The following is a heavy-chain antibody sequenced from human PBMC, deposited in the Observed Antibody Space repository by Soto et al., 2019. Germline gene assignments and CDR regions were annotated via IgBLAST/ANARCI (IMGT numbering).Heavy chain of an antibody. J-gene: IGHJ6*02. Sequence: QVQLVESGGGVVQPGRSLRLSCAASRFALSGYAFHWVRQAPGKGLEWVAFISFHGREKSYGDSVKGRFTISRDNSRNTVFLQMDSLRPEDTAVYFCARAFCSPTSCYHHGGPQHLSYYGMDVWGQGTTVTVAS. CDR1: RFALSGYA. CDR3: ARAFCSPTSCYHHGGPQHLSYYGMDV. V-gene: IGHV3-30*04. CDR2: ISFHGREK. D-gene: IGHD2-2*01.